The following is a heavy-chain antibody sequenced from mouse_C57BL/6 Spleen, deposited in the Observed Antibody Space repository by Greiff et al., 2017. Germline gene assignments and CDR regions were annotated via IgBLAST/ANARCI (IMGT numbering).Heavy chain of an antibody. V-gene: IGHV1-69*01. CDR2: IDPSDSYT. J-gene: IGHJ4*01. Sequence: QVQLQQPGAELVMPGASVKLSCKASGYTFTSYWMHWVKQRPGQGLEWIGEIDPSDSYTNYNQKFKGKSTLTVDNSSSTAYMQLSSLTSEDSAVYYCARYSYYPYYAMDYWGQGTSVTVSS. CDR3: ARYSYYPYYAMDY. CDR1: GYTFTSYW. D-gene: IGHD2-12*01.